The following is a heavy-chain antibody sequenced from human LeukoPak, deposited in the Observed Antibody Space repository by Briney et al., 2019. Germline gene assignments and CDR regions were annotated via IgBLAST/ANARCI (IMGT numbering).Heavy chain of an antibody. CDR3: ARGGDYYGSGSYYSRYYYYGMDV. CDR1: GGSISSGGYY. J-gene: IGHJ6*02. V-gene: IGHV3-66*01. Sequence: ETLSLTCTVPGGSISSGGYYWSWVRQAPGKGLEWVSVIYSGGSTYYADSVKGRFTISRDNSKNTLYLQMNSLRAEDTAVYYCARGGDYYGSGSYYSRYYYYGMDVWGQGTTVTVSS. CDR2: IYSGGST. D-gene: IGHD3-10*01.